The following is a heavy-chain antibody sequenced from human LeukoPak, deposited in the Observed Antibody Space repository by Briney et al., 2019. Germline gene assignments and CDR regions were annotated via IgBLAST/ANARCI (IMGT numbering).Heavy chain of an antibody. V-gene: IGHV4-30-2*01. CDR2: IYHSGST. CDR1: GGSISSGGYS. Sequence: SETLSLTCAVSGGSISSGGYSWSWIRQPPGKGLEWIGYIYHSGSTYYNLSLKSRVTISVDRSKNQFSLKLSSVTAADTAVYYCARGLYYGGNSAWFDPWGQGTLVTVSS. J-gene: IGHJ5*02. D-gene: IGHD4-23*01. CDR3: ARGLYYGGNSAWFDP.